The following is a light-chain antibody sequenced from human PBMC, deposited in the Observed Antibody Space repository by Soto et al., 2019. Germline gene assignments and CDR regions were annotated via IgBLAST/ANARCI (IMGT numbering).Light chain of an antibody. CDR3: QQTYRSPQT. J-gene: IGKJ1*01. CDR1: QNIADF. Sequence: DMQVTQSPSSLSASVGDRVTITCRTSQNIADFLNWYQQKSGKAPTLLIYAASRLQTGVPSRFSGSGSGTDFTLTISSLQPEDFATYYCQQTYRSPQTFGLGTKVEIK. CDR2: AAS. V-gene: IGKV1-39*01.